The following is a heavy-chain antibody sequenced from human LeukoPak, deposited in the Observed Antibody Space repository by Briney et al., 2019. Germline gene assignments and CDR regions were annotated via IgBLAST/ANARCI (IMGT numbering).Heavy chain of an antibody. V-gene: IGHV3-23*01. Sequence: QPGGTLRLSCAASGFTLSSYGMSWVRQAPGKGLEWVSVISGSGASTYYADSVKGRFTISRDNSKNTLYLQMNSLRVEDTAVYYCAKDIVGGGDDYWGQGTLVIVSS. J-gene: IGHJ4*02. CDR3: AKDIVGGGDDY. CDR1: GFTLSSYG. CDR2: ISGSGAST. D-gene: IGHD2-21*02.